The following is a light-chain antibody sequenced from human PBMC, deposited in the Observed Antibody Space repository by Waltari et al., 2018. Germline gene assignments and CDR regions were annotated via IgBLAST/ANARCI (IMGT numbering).Light chain of an antibody. CDR3: QQYGGSPKYT. J-gene: IGKJ2*01. V-gene: IGKV3-20*01. CDR2: GVS. CDR1: QSVSNNY. Sequence: ENVLTQSPGTLSLSPGERATLSCRASQSVSNNYLAWYQAKPGHPPRLFIYGVSLRATGIPDRFSGGGSGTDFTLTISRLEPEDSAVYYCQQYGGSPKYTFGQGTKLEIK.